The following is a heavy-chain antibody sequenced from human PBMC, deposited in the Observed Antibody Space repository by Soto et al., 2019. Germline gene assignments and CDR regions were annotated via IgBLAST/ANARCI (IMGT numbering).Heavy chain of an antibody. J-gene: IGHJ4*02. CDR3: AKVYQGVGTRVIKEALDY. V-gene: IGHV3-23*01. Sequence: EVQLLESGGGLVQPGGSLRLSCAASGFTFSSYAMSWVRQAPGKGLEWVSAISGSGGSTYYADSVKGRFTISRDNSKNTLYLQMNSLRAEDTAVYYCAKVYQGVGTRVIKEALDYWGQGTLVTVSS. CDR1: GFTFSSYA. CDR2: ISGSGGST. D-gene: IGHD2-21*01.